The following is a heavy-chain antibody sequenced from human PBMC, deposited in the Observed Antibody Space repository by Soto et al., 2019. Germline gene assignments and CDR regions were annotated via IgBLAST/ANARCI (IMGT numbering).Heavy chain of an antibody. CDR3: ARTLPNRRLSDS. Sequence: SETLSLTCTFSGGFIWGWIRQSPDKGLEWIGYIYNSGRYNYNPSLESRLTISIDTSKNQFSLRLASVTAADTAVYYCARTLPNRRLSDSWSQGTLVTGSS. D-gene: IGHD1-1*01. J-gene: IGHJ4*02. V-gene: IGHV4-59*01. CDR1: GGFI. CDR2: IYNSGRY.